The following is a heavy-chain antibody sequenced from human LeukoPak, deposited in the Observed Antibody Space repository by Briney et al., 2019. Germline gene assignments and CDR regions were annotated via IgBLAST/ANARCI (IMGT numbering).Heavy chain of an antibody. J-gene: IGHJ4*02. CDR3: ARSRGEGGRPLTSFDY. CDR1: GYTFTSYD. V-gene: IGHV1-46*01. CDR2: INPSGGST. D-gene: IGHD4-17*01. Sequence: ASVKVSCKASGYTFTSYDMDWVRQAPGQGLEWMGIINPSGGSTSYAQKFQGRVTMTRDTSTSTVYMELCSLRSEDTAVSYSARSRGEGGRPLTSFDYWGQGTLVTVSS.